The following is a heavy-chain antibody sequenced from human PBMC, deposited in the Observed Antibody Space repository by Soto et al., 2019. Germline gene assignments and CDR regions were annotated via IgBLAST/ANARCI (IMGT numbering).Heavy chain of an antibody. J-gene: IGHJ3*02. V-gene: IGHV3-30*18. Sequence: GGSLRLSCAASGFTFSSYGMHWVRQAPGKGLEWVAVISYDGSNKYYADSVKGRFTISRDNSKNTLYLQMNSLRAEDTAVYYCAKDWSRVWGAAPEDIRGQGTMVTVSS. CDR1: GFTFSSYG. CDR2: ISYDGSNK. D-gene: IGHD1-26*01. CDR3: AKDWSRVWGAAPEDI.